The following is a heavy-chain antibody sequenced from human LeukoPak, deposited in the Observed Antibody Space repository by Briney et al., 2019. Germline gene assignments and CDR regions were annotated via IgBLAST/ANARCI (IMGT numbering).Heavy chain of an antibody. CDR1: GYTFTSYG. D-gene: IGHD2-15*01. V-gene: IGHV1-18*01. CDR3: ARVKYCSGGSCYGTLDY. Sequence: GASVKVFCKASGYTFTSYGISWVRQAPGQGLEWMGWISAYNGNTNYAQKLQGRVTMTTDTSTSTAYMELRSLRSDDTAVYYCARVKYCSGGSCYGTLDYWGQGTLVTVSS. J-gene: IGHJ4*02. CDR2: ISAYNGNT.